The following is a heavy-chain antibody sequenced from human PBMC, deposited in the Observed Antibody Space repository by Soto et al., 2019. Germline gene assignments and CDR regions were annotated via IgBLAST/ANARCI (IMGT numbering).Heavy chain of an antibody. D-gene: IGHD3-10*01. V-gene: IGHV4-39*01. CDR1: GGSISSSSYY. J-gene: IGHJ4*02. Sequence: QLQLQESGPGLVKPSETLSLTCTASGGSISSSSYYWGWIRQPPGKGLEWIGSIYYSGSTHYNPSLKSRVTISVDTSKNQFSLKLSSVTAADTAVYYCATPWFGDGDYWGQGTLVTVSS. CDR3: ATPWFGDGDY. CDR2: IYYSGST.